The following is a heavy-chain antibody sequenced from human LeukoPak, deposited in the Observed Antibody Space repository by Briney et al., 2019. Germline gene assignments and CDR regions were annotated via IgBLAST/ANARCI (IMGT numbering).Heavy chain of an antibody. CDR3: ARTPGGIYYYDSSGYWKAFDI. V-gene: IGHV4-39*07. Sequence: PSETLSLTCTVSGGSISSSSYYWGWIRQPPGKGLEWIGSIYYSGSTYYNPSLKSRVTISVDTSKNQFSLKLSSVTAADTAVYYCARTPGGIYYYDSSGYWKAFDIWGQGTMVTVSS. J-gene: IGHJ3*02. CDR2: IYYSGST. D-gene: IGHD3-22*01. CDR1: GGSISSSSYY.